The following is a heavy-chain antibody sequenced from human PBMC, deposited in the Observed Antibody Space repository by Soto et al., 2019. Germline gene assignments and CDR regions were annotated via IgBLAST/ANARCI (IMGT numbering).Heavy chain of an antibody. J-gene: IGHJ4*01. Sequence: ASVKVSCKASGYTFYSHSISWVRQAPGQGLEWMGRISSDNGNTRYAQKFRGRVTMTTDTSTSTVYMELRNLRSDDTAVYYCARDEHYYDSSGAGPFDYWG. CDR2: ISSDNGNT. CDR1: GYTFYSHS. V-gene: IGHV1-18*01. D-gene: IGHD3-22*01. CDR3: ARDEHYYDSSGAGPFDY.